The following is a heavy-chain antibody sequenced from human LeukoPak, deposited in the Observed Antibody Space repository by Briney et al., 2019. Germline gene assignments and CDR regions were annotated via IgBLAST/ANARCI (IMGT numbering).Heavy chain of an antibody. Sequence: ASVKVSCKASGYTFTSYAMHWVRQAPGQRLEWMGWINAGNGNTKYSQKFQGRVTITRDTSASTAYMELSSLRSEDTAVYYCARGIVVVPSGFDPWGQGTLVTVSS. D-gene: IGHD2-21*01. CDR3: ARGIVVVPSGFDP. V-gene: IGHV1-3*01. J-gene: IGHJ5*02. CDR1: GYTFTSYA. CDR2: INAGNGNT.